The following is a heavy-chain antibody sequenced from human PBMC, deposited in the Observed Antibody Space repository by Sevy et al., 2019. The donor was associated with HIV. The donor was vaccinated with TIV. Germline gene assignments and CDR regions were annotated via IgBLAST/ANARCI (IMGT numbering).Heavy chain of an antibody. J-gene: IGHJ4*02. CDR3: STDDLISY. V-gene: IGHV3-15*07. CDR2: IKSITDGGAA. CDR1: GFDFANAW. Sequence: GGFLRLSCTASGFDFANAWMNWVRQAPGKGLEWVGHIKSITDGGAADYAAPVKGRFTIPRHDSKNTLYLHMNSLKAEDTAVYYCSTDDLISYWGRGTLVTVSS.